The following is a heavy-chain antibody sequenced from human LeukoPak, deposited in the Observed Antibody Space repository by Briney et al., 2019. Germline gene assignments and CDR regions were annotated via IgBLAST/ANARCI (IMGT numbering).Heavy chain of an antibody. CDR2: ISAYNGNT. CDR1: GYTFTSYG. D-gene: IGHD6-13*01. Sequence: ASVKVSCKASGYTFTSYGINWVRQTPGQGLEWMGWISAYNGNTNYAQKLQGRVTMTTDTSTSTAYMELRSLRSDDTAVYYCARGPLGRGFVAAAGDPNDYWGQGTLVTVSS. CDR3: ARGPLGRGFVAAAGDPNDY. V-gene: IGHV1-18*01. J-gene: IGHJ4*02.